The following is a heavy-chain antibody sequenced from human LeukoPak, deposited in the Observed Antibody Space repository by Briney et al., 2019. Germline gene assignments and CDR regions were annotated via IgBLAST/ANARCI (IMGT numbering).Heavy chain of an antibody. J-gene: IGHJ5*02. Sequence: SETLSLPCTVSGGSISSYYWSWIRQPAGKGPEWIGRIYTSGSTNYNPSLKSRVTMSVDTSKNQFSLKLSSVTAADTAVYYCAREGLAVYYGSGSYFSLNWFDPWGQGTLVTVPS. CDR3: AREGLAVYYGSGSYFSLNWFDP. D-gene: IGHD3-10*01. V-gene: IGHV4-4*07. CDR1: GGSISSYY. CDR2: IYTSGST.